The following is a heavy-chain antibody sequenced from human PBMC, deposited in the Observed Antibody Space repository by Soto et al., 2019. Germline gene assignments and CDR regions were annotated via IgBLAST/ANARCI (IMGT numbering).Heavy chain of an antibody. CDR1: GDSVSSNSAA. Sequence: SQTLSLTCAISGDSVSSNSAAWNWIRQSPSRGLEWLGRTYYRSKWYNDYAVSVKSRITINPDTSKNQFSLQLNSVTPEDTAVYYCARDGSFSSSSLYYYYGMDVWGQGTTVTVSS. CDR3: ARDGSFSSSSLYYYYGMDV. V-gene: IGHV6-1*01. D-gene: IGHD6-6*01. J-gene: IGHJ6*02. CDR2: TYYRSKWYN.